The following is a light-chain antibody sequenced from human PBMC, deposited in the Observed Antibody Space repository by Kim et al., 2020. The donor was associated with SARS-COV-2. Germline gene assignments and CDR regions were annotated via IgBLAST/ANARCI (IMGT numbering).Light chain of an antibody. V-gene: IGKV1-5*01. CDR3: QQYSTYSYS. CDR2: DAS. CDR1: QNINSW. Sequence: QLTQSPSTLSASVGDTVTITCRASQNINSWLAWYQQKPGKAPKFLIYDASDLRSGVPSRFRGRGSGTQFTLTISDLQPDDFATYYCQQYSTYSYSFGQGTKLGI. J-gene: IGKJ2*01.